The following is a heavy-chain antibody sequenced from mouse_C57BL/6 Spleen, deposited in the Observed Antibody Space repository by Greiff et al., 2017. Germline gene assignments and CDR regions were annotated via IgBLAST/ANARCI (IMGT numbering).Heavy chain of an antibody. V-gene: IGHV1-80*01. Sequence: QVQLQQSGAELVKPGASVKISCTASGFAFSGYCMNWVQQRPEKGLEWIGPIYPGDGDTNYPGKFKGKATMTADKSYSTAYLQLSSLTSEDSAVYLCSSEANYDYWGQGTTLTVSS. D-gene: IGHD3-2*02. CDR1: GFAFSGYC. CDR2: IYPGDGDT. J-gene: IGHJ2*01. CDR3: SSEANYDY.